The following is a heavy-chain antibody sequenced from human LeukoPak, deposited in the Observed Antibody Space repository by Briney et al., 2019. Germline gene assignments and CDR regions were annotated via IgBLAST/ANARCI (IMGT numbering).Heavy chain of an antibody. Sequence: GASVKVSCKASGYTFTTYGVSWGRQAPGQGLEWWGGINTKKGNTNYAQKFQGRVSMTTDTRTSTVYMELRSLRSDDTAVYFCARDHKVGVALGYTPFEYWGQGTLVTVSS. D-gene: IGHD1-26*01. CDR2: INTKKGNT. V-gene: IGHV1-18*01. CDR1: GYTFTTYG. CDR3: ARDHKVGVALGYTPFEY. J-gene: IGHJ4*02.